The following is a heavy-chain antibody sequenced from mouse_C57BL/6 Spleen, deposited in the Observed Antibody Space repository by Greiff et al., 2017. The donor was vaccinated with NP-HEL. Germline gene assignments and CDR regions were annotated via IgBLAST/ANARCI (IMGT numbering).Heavy chain of an antibody. Sequence: EVMLVESGGGLVKPGGSLKLSCAASGFTFSSYAMSWVRQTPEKRLEWVATISDGGSYTYYPDNVKGRFTISRDNAKNNLYLQMSHLKSEDTAMYYCARAHYYGSSYGYFDVWGTGTTVTVSS. CDR1: GFTFSSYA. V-gene: IGHV5-4*03. CDR2: ISDGGSYT. D-gene: IGHD1-1*01. J-gene: IGHJ1*03. CDR3: ARAHYYGSSYGYFDV.